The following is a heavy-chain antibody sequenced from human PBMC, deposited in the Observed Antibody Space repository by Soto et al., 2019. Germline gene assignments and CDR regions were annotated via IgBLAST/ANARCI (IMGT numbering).Heavy chain of an antibody. V-gene: IGHV3-35*01. CDR2: VSWNGSRT. D-gene: IGHD3-10*01. CDR1: GFTFSNGY. Sequence: GGSLRLSCAASGFTFSNGYMNWVRQAPGKGLEWVSGVSWNGSRTHYADSVKGRFIISRDNSRNFLYQQMNSLRPEDMAVYYCVSEDNLLWFGYLIPYYYYYGMDVWGQGTTVPVSS. J-gene: IGHJ6*02. CDR3: VSEDNLLWFGYLIPYYYYYGMDV.